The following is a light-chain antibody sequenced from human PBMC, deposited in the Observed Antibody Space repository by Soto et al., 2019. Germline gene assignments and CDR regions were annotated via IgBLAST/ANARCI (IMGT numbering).Light chain of an antibody. J-gene: IGLJ2*01. CDR1: SSNIGAGYD. Sequence: QSVLTQPPSVSGAPWQRVTISCTGSSSNIGAGYDVYWYQQLPGTAPKLLIYGNSNRPSGVPDRFSGSKSGTSASLAITGLQAEDEADYYCQSYDSSLNVVFGGGTKLTVL. V-gene: IGLV1-40*01. CDR3: QSYDSSLNVV. CDR2: GNS.